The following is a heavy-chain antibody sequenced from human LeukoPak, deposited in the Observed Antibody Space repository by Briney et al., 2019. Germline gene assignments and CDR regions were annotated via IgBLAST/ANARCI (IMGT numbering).Heavy chain of an antibody. J-gene: IGHJ5*02. CDR2: MYHNGST. V-gene: IGHV4-39*01. CDR3: ARHPSGRMWLQQGGWFDP. D-gene: IGHD5-24*01. CDR1: GGSISSYY. Sequence: SETLSLTCTVSGGSISSYYWGWIRQPPGKGLEWIGSMYHNGSTYYNPSLKSRVTISVDTSKNQFSLKLSSVTAADTAVYYCARHPSGRMWLQQGGWFDPWGQGTLVTVSS.